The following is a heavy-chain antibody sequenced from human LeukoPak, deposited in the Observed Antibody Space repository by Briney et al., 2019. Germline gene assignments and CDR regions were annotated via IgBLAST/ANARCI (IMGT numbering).Heavy chain of an antibody. CDR1: GFTFFTYT. CDR2: ISSSGGTI. V-gene: IGHV3-48*04. D-gene: IGHD3-16*01. Sequence: GGSLRLSCEASGFTFFTYTMHWVRQAPGKGLEWVSHISSSGGTIYYADSVKGRFTISRDNAKKSLYLQMNSLRAEDTAVYYCARDWALDYWGQGTLVTVSS. CDR3: ARDWALDY. J-gene: IGHJ4*02.